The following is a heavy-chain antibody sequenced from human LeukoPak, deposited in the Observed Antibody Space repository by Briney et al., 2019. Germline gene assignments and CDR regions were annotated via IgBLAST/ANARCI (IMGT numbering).Heavy chain of an antibody. D-gene: IGHD3-10*01. CDR2: IYHSGST. CDR3: ARDGGMLRGHIDS. V-gene: IGHV4-61*01. J-gene: IGHJ4*02. CDR1: GGSVSSDSYY. Sequence: PSETLSLTCTVSGGSVSSDSYYWSWIRQPPGKGLEWIGYIYHSGSTNYIPSLKGRVTISVDTSKNQFFLKLSSVTAADTAVYYCARDGGMLRGHIDSWGQGTLVTVSS.